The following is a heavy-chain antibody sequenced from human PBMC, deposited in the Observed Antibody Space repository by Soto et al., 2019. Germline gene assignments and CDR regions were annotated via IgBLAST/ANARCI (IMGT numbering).Heavy chain of an antibody. CDR1: GGSISSSSYY. CDR2: IYYSGST. V-gene: IGHV4-39*01. CDR3: ATKTGGGWEDGMDV. Sequence: QLQLQESGPGLVKPSETLSLTCTVSGGSISSSSYYWGWIRQPPGKGLEWIGSIYYSGSTYYNPSLESRVTISVDTSKNQFSMKLSSVIAADTGGYYCATKTGGGWEDGMDVWGQGTTVTVSS. J-gene: IGHJ6*01. D-gene: IGHD6-19*01.